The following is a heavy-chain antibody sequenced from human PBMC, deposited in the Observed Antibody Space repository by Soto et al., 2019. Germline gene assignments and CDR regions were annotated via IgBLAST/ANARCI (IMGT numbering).Heavy chain of an antibody. CDR1: GFTFSSSD. D-gene: IGHD5-12*01. CDR2: IRGSGINT. CDR3: ARKAVSITAYYFDY. J-gene: IGHJ4*01. Sequence: GGSLRLSCAASGFTFSSSDMHWVRQAPGKGLEWVSGIRGSGINTYYADSVKGRFTISRDNSRNTLHLQMNSLRAEDTAVYYCARKAVSITAYYFDYWGHGTLVTVSS. V-gene: IGHV3-23*01.